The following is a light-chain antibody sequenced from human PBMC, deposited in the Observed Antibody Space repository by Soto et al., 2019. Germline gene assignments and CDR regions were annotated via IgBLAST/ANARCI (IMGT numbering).Light chain of an antibody. J-gene: IGLJ3*02. CDR2: SNN. Sequence: QSVLTQPPSVSGAPGQRVTISCTGSSSNIGAGYYVHWYQLLPGTAPKLLIYSNNNRPSGVPDRFSGSKSGTSASLAITGLQAEDEADYYCQSYDSSLSGSVFGGGTKLTVL. CDR3: QSYDSSLSGSV. V-gene: IGLV1-40*01. CDR1: SSNIGAGYY.